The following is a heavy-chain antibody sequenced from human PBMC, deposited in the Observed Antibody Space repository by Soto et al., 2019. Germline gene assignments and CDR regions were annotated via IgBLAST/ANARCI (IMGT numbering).Heavy chain of an antibody. J-gene: IGHJ5*02. CDR1: GFPLGTHD. Sequence: PVGSLRLSCSASGFPLGTHDMGWVRQAPGTGLEWVSSISGTGAKTYYSNAVTGRFTISRDNSKNTLHLQMQNLRAEDTAIYYCARAMTYYDSKGWFDHWSEGT. CDR3: ARAMTYYDSKGWFDH. V-gene: IGHV3-23*01. D-gene: IGHD3-22*01. CDR2: ISGTGAKT.